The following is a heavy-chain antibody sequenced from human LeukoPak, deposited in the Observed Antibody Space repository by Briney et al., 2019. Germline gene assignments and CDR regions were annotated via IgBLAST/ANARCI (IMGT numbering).Heavy chain of an antibody. CDR1: GFTFSNAW. CDR2: IKSKTDGGTT. V-gene: IGHV3-15*01. D-gene: IGHD2-8*01. J-gene: IGHJ4*02. Sequence: GGSLRPSCAASGFTFSNAWMSWVRQAPGKGLEWVGLIKSKTDGGTTDYAAPVKGRFTFSRDDSKNTPYLQMNSLKTEDTAVYYCTILGYCTNGVCPTHYCWGQGTLVTVSS. CDR3: TILGYCTNGVCPTHYC.